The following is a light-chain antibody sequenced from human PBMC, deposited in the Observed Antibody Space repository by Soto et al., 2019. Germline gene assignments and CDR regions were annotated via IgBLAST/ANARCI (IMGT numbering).Light chain of an antibody. V-gene: IGLV2-23*02. CDR2: EVS. Sequence: QSVLTQPASVSGSPGQSITISCTGTSSLVGTYNLVSWYQQYSGKAPKLMIYEVSKRPSGVSNRFSGSKSGNTASLTISGLQAEDEADYYCCSYAGTNTYVLGTGTKVTVL. CDR1: SSLVGTYNL. CDR3: CSYAGTNTYV. J-gene: IGLJ1*01.